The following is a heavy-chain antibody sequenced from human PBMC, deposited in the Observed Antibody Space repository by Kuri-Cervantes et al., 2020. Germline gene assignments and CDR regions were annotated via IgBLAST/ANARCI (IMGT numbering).Heavy chain of an antibody. CDR3: ARGIPITMVRGGPIDY. V-gene: IGHV3-23*01. CDR1: GGSISSSSYY. CDR2: ISGSGGST. Sequence: ETLSLTCTVSGGSISSSSYYWGWIRQPPGKGLEWVSAISGSGGSTYYADSVKGRFTISRDNSKNTLYLQMNSLRAADTAVYYCARGIPITMVRGGPIDYWGQGTLVTVSS. J-gene: IGHJ4*02. D-gene: IGHD3-10*01.